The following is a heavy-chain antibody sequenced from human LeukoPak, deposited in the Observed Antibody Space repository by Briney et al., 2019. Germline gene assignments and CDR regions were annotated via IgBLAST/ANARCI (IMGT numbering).Heavy chain of an antibody. CDR1: GFTFSSYG. CDR3: AKDPVLYLYGDPPGGYFDY. CDR2: IRYDGSNK. Sequence: GGSLRLSCAASGFTFSSYGMHWVRQAPGKGLEWVAFIRYDGSNKYYADSVKGRFTISRDNSKNTLYLQMNSLRAEDTAVYYCAKDPVLYLYGDPPGGYFDYWGQGTLVTVSS. V-gene: IGHV3-30*02. J-gene: IGHJ4*02. D-gene: IGHD4-17*01.